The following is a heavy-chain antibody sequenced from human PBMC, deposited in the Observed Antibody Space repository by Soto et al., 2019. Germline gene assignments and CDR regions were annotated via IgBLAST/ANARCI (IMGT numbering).Heavy chain of an antibody. D-gene: IGHD3-10*01. CDR3: ARDTIRLQGGAFDI. CDR2: IYHSGST. CDR1: GGSISSSNC. J-gene: IGHJ3*02. Sequence: SETLSLTCAVSGGSISSSNCWSLVRQPPGKGLEWIGEIYHSGSTNYNPSLKSRVTISVDKSKNQFSLKLSSVTAADTAVYYCARDTIRLQGGAFDIWGQGTMVTVSS. V-gene: IGHV4-4*02.